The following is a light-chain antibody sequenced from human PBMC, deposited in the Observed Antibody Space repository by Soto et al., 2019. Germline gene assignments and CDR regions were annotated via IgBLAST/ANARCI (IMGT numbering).Light chain of an antibody. V-gene: IGKV3-15*01. CDR3: QQYNNWLT. CDR2: GAS. CDR1: QSVSSN. Sequence: EIVMTPSPATLSVSPGERATLSCRASQSVSSNLAWYQQKPGQAPRLLIYGASTRATGIPARFSGSGSGTEFTLTISXLQSEDFAVYYCQQYNNWLTFGQGTRLETK. J-gene: IGKJ5*01.